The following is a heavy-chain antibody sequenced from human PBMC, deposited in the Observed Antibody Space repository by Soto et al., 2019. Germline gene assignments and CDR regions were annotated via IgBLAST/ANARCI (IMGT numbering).Heavy chain of an antibody. Sequence: SETLSLTCTVSGGSISSYYWSWIRQPPGKGLEWIGYIYYSGSTNYNPSLKSRVTISVDTSKNQFSLKLSSVTAADTAVYYCARPNYDILTGCLNWFDPWGQGTLVTVSS. CDR2: IYYSGST. V-gene: IGHV4-59*08. D-gene: IGHD3-9*01. CDR1: GGSISSYY. J-gene: IGHJ5*02. CDR3: ARPNYDILTGCLNWFDP.